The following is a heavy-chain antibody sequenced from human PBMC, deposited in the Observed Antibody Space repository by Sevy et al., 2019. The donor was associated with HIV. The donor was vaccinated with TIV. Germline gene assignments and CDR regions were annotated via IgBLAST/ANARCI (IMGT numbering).Heavy chain of an antibody. J-gene: IGHJ3*02. V-gene: IGHV3-7*03. CDR1: GFTFSSYW. CDR3: AGDGVGGIVVVPAAMWDDAFDI. D-gene: IGHD2-2*01. CDR2: IKQDGSEK. Sequence: GGSLRLSCAASGFTFSSYWMSWVRQAPGKGLEWVANIKQDGSEKYYVDSVKGRFTISRDNAKNSLYLQMDSLRAGDTAVYYCAGDGVGGIVVVPAAMWDDAFDIWGQGTMVTVSS.